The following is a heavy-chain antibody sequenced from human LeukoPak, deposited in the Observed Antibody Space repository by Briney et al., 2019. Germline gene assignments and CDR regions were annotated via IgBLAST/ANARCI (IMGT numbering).Heavy chain of an antibody. CDR2: IYYSGST. V-gene: IGHV4-59*12. D-gene: IGHD3-22*01. Sequence: PSETLSLTCTVSGESISGFYWTWIRQPPGKGLEWIGYIYYSGSTNYNPSLKSRVTISVDTSKNQFSLKLSSVTAADTAIYYCARNGDDSSDYYYFDYWGQGTLVTVSS. CDR3: ARNGDDSSDYYYFDY. J-gene: IGHJ4*02. CDR1: GESISGFY.